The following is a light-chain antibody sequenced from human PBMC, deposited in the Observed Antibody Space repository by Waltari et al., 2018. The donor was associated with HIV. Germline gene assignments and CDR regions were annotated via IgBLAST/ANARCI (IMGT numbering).Light chain of an antibody. CDR3: QSYDSTLRVV. V-gene: IGLV1-40*01. Sequence: QPVLTQPPSVSGAPGPRVTISCTRSSSNIGATYDVHWYQQLPGTAPKLLIYANNTRPAVVPDRFSGSKSGTSASLAITGLQAEDEADYYGQSYDSTLRVVFGGGTKLTVL. CDR1: SSNIGATYD. J-gene: IGLJ2*01. CDR2: ANN.